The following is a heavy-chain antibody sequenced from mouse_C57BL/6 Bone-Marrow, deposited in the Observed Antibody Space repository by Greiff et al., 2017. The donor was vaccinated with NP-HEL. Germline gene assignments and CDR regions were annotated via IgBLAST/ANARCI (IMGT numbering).Heavy chain of an antibody. J-gene: IGHJ4*01. Sequence: EVKLMESGPGLVKPSQSLSLTCSVTGYSITSGYYWNWIRQFPGNKLEWMGYISYDGSNNYNPSLKNRISITRDTSKNQFFLKLNSVTTEDTATYYCARGLTMRYYYAMDYWGQGTSVTVSS. V-gene: IGHV3-6*01. D-gene: IGHD2-4*01. CDR3: ARGLTMRYYYAMDY. CDR2: ISYDGSN. CDR1: GYSITSGYY.